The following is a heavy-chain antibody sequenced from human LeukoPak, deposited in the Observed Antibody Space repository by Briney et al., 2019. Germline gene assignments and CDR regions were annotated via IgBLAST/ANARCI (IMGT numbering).Heavy chain of an antibody. D-gene: IGHD1-26*01. CDR3: ARGPGWALHKRYFDS. CDR2: VSWDNGHI. CDR1: GFALQNYA. Sequence: GGSLRLSCAASGFALQNYAMHWVRQAPGGGLEWVSSVSWDNGHIAYADSVKGRFSISRDNAKNSLYLQMSSLRPEDTALYYCARGPGWALHKRYFDSWGQGALAIVSS. V-gene: IGHV3-9*01. J-gene: IGHJ4*02.